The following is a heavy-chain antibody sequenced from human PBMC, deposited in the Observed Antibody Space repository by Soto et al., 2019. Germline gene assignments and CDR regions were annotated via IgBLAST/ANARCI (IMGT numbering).Heavy chain of an antibody. J-gene: IGHJ4*02. Sequence: QVQLVQSGAEVKKPGSSVKVSCKASGGTFSSYAISWVRQAPGQGLEWMGGIIPIFGTANYAQKFQGRVTITAAEPTSTAYMELSSLRSEDTAVYYCARSEGDYYDSSGYYYGAVDYWGQGTLVTVSS. CDR3: ARSEGDYYDSSGYYYGAVDY. CDR2: IIPIFGTA. CDR1: GGTFSSYA. V-gene: IGHV1-69*12. D-gene: IGHD3-22*01.